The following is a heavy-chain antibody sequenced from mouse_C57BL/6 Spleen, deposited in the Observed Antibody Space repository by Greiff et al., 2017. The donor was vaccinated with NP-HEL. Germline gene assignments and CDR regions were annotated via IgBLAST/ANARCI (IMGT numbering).Heavy chain of an antibody. CDR1: GYTFPSYD. CDR2: IYPRDGST. Sequence: QVQLQQSGPELVKPGASVKLSCKASGYTFPSYDINWGKQRPGQGLEWIGWIYPRDGSTKYNEKFKGKATLTVDTSSSTAYMELHSLTSEDSAVYFCARYDGYYEDAMDYWGQGTSVTVSS. D-gene: IGHD2-3*01. V-gene: IGHV1-85*01. CDR3: ARYDGYYEDAMDY. J-gene: IGHJ4*01.